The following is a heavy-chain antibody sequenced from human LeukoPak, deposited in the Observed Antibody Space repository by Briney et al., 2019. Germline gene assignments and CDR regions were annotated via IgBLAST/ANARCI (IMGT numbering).Heavy chain of an antibody. CDR2: INQDGSEK. CDR3: ARGGSRWFGEPRFDY. J-gene: IGHJ4*02. V-gene: IGHV3-7*04. CDR1: GFTFSSYW. Sequence: GGSLRLSCAASGFTFSSYWMSWVRQAPGKGLEWVANINQDGSEKYYVDSVKGRFTISRDNAKNSLYLQMNSLRAEDTAVYYCARGGSRWFGEPRFDYWGQGTLVTVSS. D-gene: IGHD3-10*01.